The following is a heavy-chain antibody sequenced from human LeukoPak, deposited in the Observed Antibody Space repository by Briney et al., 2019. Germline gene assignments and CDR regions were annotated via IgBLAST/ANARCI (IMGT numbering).Heavy chain of an antibody. CDR3: ARVLAVAGTVEP. V-gene: IGHV1-46*01. D-gene: IGHD6-19*01. Sequence: ASVKVSCKASGYTFTSYFMHWMRQAPGQGPEWMGIINPSGGSTSCAQKFQGRVTMTRDTSTSTVYMELSSLRSEDTAVYYCARVLAVAGTVEPWGQGTLVTVSS. CDR2: INPSGGST. J-gene: IGHJ5*02. CDR1: GYTFTSYF.